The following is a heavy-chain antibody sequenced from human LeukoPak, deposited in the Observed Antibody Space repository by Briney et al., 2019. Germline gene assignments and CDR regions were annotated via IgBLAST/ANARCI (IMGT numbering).Heavy chain of an antibody. CDR1: DGSFSGYY. D-gene: IGHD3-10*01. V-gene: IGHV4-34*01. J-gene: IGHJ4*02. CDR2: INHSGST. Sequence: SETLSLTCAVYDGSFSGYYWSWIRQPPGKGPEWIGEINHSGSTNYNPSLKSRVTISVDTSKNQFSLKLSSVTAADTAVYYCARSGYGSGTSFDYWGQGTLVTVSS. CDR3: ARSGYGSGTSFDY.